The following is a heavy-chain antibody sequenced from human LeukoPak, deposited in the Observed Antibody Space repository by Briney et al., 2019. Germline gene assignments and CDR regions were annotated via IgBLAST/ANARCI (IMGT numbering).Heavy chain of an antibody. CDR2: INAGNGNT. J-gene: IGHJ5*02. CDR3: ARARITMIPNWFDP. Sequence: GASVKVSCKASGYTFTSYAMHWVRQAPGQRLEWMGWINAGNGNTKYSQKFQGRVTITRDTSASTAYMELSSLRSEDTAVYYCARARITMIPNWFDPWGQGTLVTVSS. D-gene: IGHD3-22*01. V-gene: IGHV1-3*01. CDR1: GYTFTSYA.